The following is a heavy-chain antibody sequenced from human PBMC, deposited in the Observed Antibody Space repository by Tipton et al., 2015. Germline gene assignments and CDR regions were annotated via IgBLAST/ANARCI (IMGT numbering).Heavy chain of an antibody. J-gene: IGHJ4*02. V-gene: IGHV3-23*01. CDR2: ISGSGGST. D-gene: IGHD6-19*01. Sequence: SLRLSCAASGLTFSSYAMSWVRQAPGKGLEWVSAISGSGGSTYYADSVKGRFTISRDNSQNTLFLQMNSLRTDDTAVYYCASSMSVAGTGDSWGQGTLVTVSS. CDR1: GLTFSSYA. CDR3: ASSMSVAGTGDS.